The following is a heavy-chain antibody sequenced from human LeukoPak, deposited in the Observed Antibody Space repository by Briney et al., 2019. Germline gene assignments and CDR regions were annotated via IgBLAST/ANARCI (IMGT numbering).Heavy chain of an antibody. Sequence: ASVKVSCKASGYTFTGAYMHWVRQAPGQGLEWVGWINPNSGGTNYAQKFQGRVTMTRDTSISTAYMELSGLRSDDTAVYYCATSEWLVRENDYWGQGTLVTVSS. V-gene: IGHV1-2*02. J-gene: IGHJ4*02. CDR2: INPNSGGT. CDR3: ATSEWLVRENDY. D-gene: IGHD6-19*01. CDR1: GYTFTGAY.